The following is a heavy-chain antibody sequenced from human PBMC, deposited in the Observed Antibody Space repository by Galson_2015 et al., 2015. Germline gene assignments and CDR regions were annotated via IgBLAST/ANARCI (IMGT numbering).Heavy chain of an antibody. V-gene: IGHV3-7*01. CDR2: IKQDGSEK. J-gene: IGHJ4*02. Sequence: SLRLSCAASGFTFSRYWMTWVRQAPGKGLEWVANIKQDGSEKYYVDSVKGRFTISRDNAANSLYLQMISLRAEDTAVYYCARDRSSSICSFDYWGQGTLVTVSS. D-gene: IGHD6-13*01. CDR3: ARDRSSSICSFDY. CDR1: GFTFSRYW.